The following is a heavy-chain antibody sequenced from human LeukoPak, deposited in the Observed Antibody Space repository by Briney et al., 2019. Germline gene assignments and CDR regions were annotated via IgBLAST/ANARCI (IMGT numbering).Heavy chain of an antibody. Sequence: SETLSLTCIVSGXSISSSGDYWGWIRQPPGKGLEWIWSMYHSGNTYYNPSLKSRVIISVDTSKNQFSLKLSFVTAADTAVYYCARHAMVAAPIDYWGQGTLVTVSS. D-gene: IGHD2-15*01. CDR1: GXSISSSGDY. V-gene: IGHV4-39*01. J-gene: IGHJ4*02. CDR3: ARHAMVAAPIDY. CDR2: MYHSGNT.